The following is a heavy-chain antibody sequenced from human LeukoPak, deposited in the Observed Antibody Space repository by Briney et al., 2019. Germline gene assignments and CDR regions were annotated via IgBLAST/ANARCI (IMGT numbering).Heavy chain of an antibody. CDR2: IWSDGTNT. J-gene: IGHJ4*02. CDR3: ARDAQRGFDYSNSLKY. D-gene: IGHD4-11*01. V-gene: IGHV3-33*01. Sequence: GGSLRLSCAAAGFTFNHYGMHWVRQAPGKGLEGVSVIWSDGTNTYYADSVKGRFTISRVDYEKTVYLQMNSLRPEDTGVYYCARDAQRGFDYSNSLKYWGQGTPVTVSA. CDR1: GFTFNHYG.